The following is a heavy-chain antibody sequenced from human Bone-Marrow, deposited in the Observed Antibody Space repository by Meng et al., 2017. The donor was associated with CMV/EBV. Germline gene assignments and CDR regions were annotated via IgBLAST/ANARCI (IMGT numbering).Heavy chain of an antibody. V-gene: IGHV2-5*01. Sequence: SGPTLVKPTQTLTLTCTFSGFSLSTSGVGVGWIRQPPGKALEWLALIYWNDDKRYSPSLKSRLTITKDTSKNQVVLTMTNMDPVDTATYNCAHSYYYDSSGYYPPLYWGQGTLVTVSS. J-gene: IGHJ4*02. CDR1: GFSLSTSGVG. D-gene: IGHD3-22*01. CDR3: AHSYYYDSSGYYPPLY. CDR2: IYWNDDK.